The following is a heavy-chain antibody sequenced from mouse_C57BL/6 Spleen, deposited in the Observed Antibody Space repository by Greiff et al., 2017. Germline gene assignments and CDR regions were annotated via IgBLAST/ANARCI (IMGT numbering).Heavy chain of an antibody. CDR1: GYTFTSYW. J-gene: IGHJ2*01. Sequence: VQLQQPGAELVMPGASVKLSCKASGYTFTSYWMHWVKQRPGQGLEWIGEIDPSDSYTNYNQKFKGKSTLTVDKSSSTAYMQLSSLTSEDSAVYYCARWGYGNQYYFDYWGQGTTLTVSS. V-gene: IGHV1-69*01. D-gene: IGHD2-1*01. CDR2: IDPSDSYT. CDR3: ARWGYGNQYYFDY.